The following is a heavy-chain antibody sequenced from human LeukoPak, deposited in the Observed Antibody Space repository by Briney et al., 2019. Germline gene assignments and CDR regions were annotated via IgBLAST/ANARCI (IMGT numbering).Heavy chain of an antibody. D-gene: IGHD3-10*01. Sequence: SETLSLTCAVSGGSICSGGYSWSWIRQPPGKGLEWIGYIYYSGSTNYNPSLKSRVTISVDTSKNQFSLKLSSVTAADTAVYYCARAVWFGLHIDYWGQGTLVTVSS. J-gene: IGHJ4*02. CDR1: GGSICSGGYS. CDR2: IYYSGST. CDR3: ARAVWFGLHIDY. V-gene: IGHV4-61*08.